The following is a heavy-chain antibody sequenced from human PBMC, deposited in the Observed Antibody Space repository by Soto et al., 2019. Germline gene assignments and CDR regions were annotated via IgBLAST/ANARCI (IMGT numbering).Heavy chain of an antibody. CDR3: AKNRLANSPYYYYYYGMDV. J-gene: IGHJ6*02. CDR2: ISYDGSNK. CDR1: GFTFSSYG. Sequence: AGGSLRLSCAASGFTFSSYGMHWVRQAPGKGLEWVAVISYDGSNKYYADSVKGRFTISRDNSKNTLYLQMSSLRAEDTAVYYCAKNRLANSPYYYYYYGMDVWGQGTTVTVSS. V-gene: IGHV3-30*18.